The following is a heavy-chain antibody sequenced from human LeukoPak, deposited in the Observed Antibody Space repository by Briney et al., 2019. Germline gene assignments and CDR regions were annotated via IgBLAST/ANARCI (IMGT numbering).Heavy chain of an antibody. CDR2: ISTDGYTT. J-gene: IGHJ4*02. CDR3: VVGGSPGY. D-gene: IGHD2-15*01. CDR1: GLAFSAYK. V-gene: IGHV3-74*01. Sequence: GGSLRLSCAASGLAFSAYKMRWVRQAPRKGLVWVSRISTDGYTTDYADFVQGRFTASRDNTKNTWSLEMNSLRAEDTAVYYCVVGGSPGYWGQGTLVTVSS.